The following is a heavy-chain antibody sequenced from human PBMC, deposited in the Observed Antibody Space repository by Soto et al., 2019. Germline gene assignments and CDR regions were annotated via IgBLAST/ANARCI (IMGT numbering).Heavy chain of an antibody. D-gene: IGHD3-3*01. J-gene: IGHJ4*02. Sequence: ASVKVSCKASGYTLTSYGISWVRQAPGQGLEWMGWISAYSGKTNYAQKLQGRVTMTTDTSTRTAYMELRSLRSDDTAVYYCARDNAGDFWSGYSHYYFDYWGQGTLVTVSS. CDR2: ISAYSGKT. CDR3: ARDNAGDFWSGYSHYYFDY. CDR1: GYTLTSYG. V-gene: IGHV1-18*01.